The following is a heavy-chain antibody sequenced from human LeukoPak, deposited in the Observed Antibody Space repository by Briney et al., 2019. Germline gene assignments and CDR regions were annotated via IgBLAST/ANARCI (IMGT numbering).Heavy chain of an antibody. J-gene: IGHJ4*02. Sequence: SGPALVKPTQTLTLTCTFSGFSLTTSGVGVGWIRQPPGKALEWLALIYWDDDKRYSPSLKSRLTITKDTSKNQVVLTMTNMDPVDTATYYCAHRRLVRGVIMPFDYWGQGTLVTVSS. CDR2: IYWDDDK. CDR1: GFSLTTSGVG. V-gene: IGHV2-5*02. D-gene: IGHD3-10*01. CDR3: AHRRLVRGVIMPFDY.